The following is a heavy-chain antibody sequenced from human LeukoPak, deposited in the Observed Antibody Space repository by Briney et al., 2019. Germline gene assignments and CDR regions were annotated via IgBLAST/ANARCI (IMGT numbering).Heavy chain of an antibody. D-gene: IGHD4-17*01. CDR2: ISPYNGKT. J-gene: IGHJ4*02. V-gene: IGHV1-18*03. CDR1: GYTFTNYG. Sequence: ASVKVSCKASGYTFTNYGISWVRQAPGQGLEWMGWISPYNGKTNYAQRLQGRVTMTTETSTNTAYMELRSLSSDDMVVYYCARAPSYDDSSNDYWGQGTLITVSS. CDR3: ARAPSYDDSSNDY.